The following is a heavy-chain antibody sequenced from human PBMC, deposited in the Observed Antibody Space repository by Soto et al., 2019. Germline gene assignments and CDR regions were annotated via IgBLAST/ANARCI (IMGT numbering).Heavy chain of an antibody. V-gene: IGHV3-30*18. D-gene: IGHD6-13*01. Sequence: PGGSLRLSCAASGFTFSTYGMHWVRQAPGKGLEWVAAMSYDGTKEYYEDSVKGRFTISRDNSRNTLFLQLNSLRAEDTAVYYCAKEYGSTWIDHWGQGTLVTVSS. CDR2: MSYDGTKE. CDR3: AKEYGSTWIDH. J-gene: IGHJ4*02. CDR1: GFTFSTYG.